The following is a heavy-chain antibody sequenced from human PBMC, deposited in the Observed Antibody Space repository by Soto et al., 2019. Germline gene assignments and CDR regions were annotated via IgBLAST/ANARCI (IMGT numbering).Heavy chain of an antibody. D-gene: IGHD5-12*01. CDR1: GYSFIDYW. Sequence: PGESLKISCKGSGYSFIDYWISWVRQMPGKGLEWMGRIDPSDSYTNYSPSFQGHVTISADKSISTAYLQWSSLKASDTAMYYCARLAMATRRGYYGMDVWGQGTTVTVSS. CDR2: IDPSDSYT. CDR3: ARLAMATRRGYYGMDV. V-gene: IGHV5-10-1*01. J-gene: IGHJ6*02.